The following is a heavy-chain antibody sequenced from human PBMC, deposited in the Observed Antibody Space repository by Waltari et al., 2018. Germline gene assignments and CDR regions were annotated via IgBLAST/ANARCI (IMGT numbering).Heavy chain of an antibody. CDR1: GGSISSGSYY. V-gene: IGHV4-61*02. CDR3: ARSTVGATEDY. D-gene: IGHD1-26*01. Sequence: QVQLQESGPGLVKPSQTLSLTCTVSGGSISSGSYYWRWIRQPAGKGLEWIGRIYTSGSTNYNPSLKSRVTISVDTSKNQFSLKLSSVTAADTAVYYCARSTVGATEDYWGQGTLVTVSS. CDR2: IYTSGST. J-gene: IGHJ4*02.